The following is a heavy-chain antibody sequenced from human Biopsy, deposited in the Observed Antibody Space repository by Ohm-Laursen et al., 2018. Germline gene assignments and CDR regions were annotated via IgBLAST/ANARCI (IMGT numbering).Heavy chain of an antibody. D-gene: IGHD1-1*01. Sequence: SVKVSCKASGFTFSSSAVQWVRQARGQRLEWIGWIVVGSGHTNYAQKFQERVTITRDMSTSTAYMELTSLRSEDTAVYYCAKRGVERGRPLAYWGQGTLVTVSS. J-gene: IGHJ4*02. CDR3: AKRGVERGRPLAY. V-gene: IGHV1-58*01. CDR1: GFTFSSSA. CDR2: IVVGSGHT.